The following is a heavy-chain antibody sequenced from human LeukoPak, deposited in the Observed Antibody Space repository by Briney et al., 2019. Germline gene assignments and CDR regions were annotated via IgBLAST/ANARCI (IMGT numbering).Heavy chain of an antibody. CDR1: GFTFSRHG. D-gene: IGHD3-22*01. CDR3: ARDPDSSGYYYFDY. Sequence: PGGSLRLSCAPSGFTFSRHGMHWVRQAPGKGLEWVAIISNDGSRKYYAHSVEGRFTISRDNSKNTLYLQMNSLRAEDTAVYYCARDPDSSGYYYFDYWGQGTLVTVSS. V-gene: IGHV3-30*03. CDR2: ISNDGSRK. J-gene: IGHJ4*02.